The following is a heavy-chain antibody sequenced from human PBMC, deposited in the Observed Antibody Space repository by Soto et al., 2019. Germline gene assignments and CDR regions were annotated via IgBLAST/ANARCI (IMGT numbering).Heavy chain of an antibody. CDR1: GYTFTSYG. V-gene: IGHV1-18*01. CDR3: AGDLTYGGNSPSFFY. CDR2: ISAYNGNT. Sequence: QVPLVQSGAEVKKPGASVKVSCKASGYTFTSYGISWVRQAPGQGLEWMGWISAYNGNTNYAQKLQGRLTMTTDTSTSTPYMQLRSLRSDDTAVYYCAGDLTYGGNSPSFFYWGQGTLVTVSS. J-gene: IGHJ4*02. D-gene: IGHD4-17*01.